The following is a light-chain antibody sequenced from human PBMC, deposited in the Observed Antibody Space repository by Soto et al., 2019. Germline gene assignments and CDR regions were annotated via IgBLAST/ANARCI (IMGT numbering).Light chain of an antibody. Sequence: QSALTQPPSASGSPGQSVTISCTGTLSDVGGQNLVSWYRQDPGKAPKLIIYDVNQRPSGVPDRFSGSKSGSTASLTVSGLRAEDEANYYCSSYTGTNVIFGGGTKLTVL. CDR2: DVN. CDR1: LSDVGGQNL. J-gene: IGLJ2*01. V-gene: IGLV2-8*01. CDR3: SSYTGTNVI.